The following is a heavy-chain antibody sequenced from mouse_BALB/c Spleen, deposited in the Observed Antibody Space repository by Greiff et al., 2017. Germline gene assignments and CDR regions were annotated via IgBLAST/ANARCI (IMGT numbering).Heavy chain of an antibody. Sequence: QVQLQQSGAELVKPGASVKLSCKASGYTFTSYWMHWVKQRPGQGLEWIGEINPSNGRTNYNEKFKSKATLTVDKSSSTAYMQLSSLTSEDSAVYYCARWGYYGSYYFDYWGQGTTLTVSS. J-gene: IGHJ2*01. CDR1: GYTFTSYW. D-gene: IGHD1-2*01. V-gene: IGHV1S81*02. CDR2: INPSNGRT. CDR3: ARWGYYGSYYFDY.